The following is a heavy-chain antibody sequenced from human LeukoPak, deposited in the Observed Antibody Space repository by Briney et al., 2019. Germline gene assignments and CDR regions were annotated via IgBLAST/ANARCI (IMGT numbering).Heavy chain of an antibody. D-gene: IGHD6-19*01. CDR2: ISSDGGAK. Sequence: GTSLRLSCVASGFSFSNHGMHWVRQAPGKGLEWVSVISSDGGAKSYADSVKGRFTLSKDNPKNMFFLQMNLLTVEDTAIYYCAREATWSQWYFDHWGQGTPVTVSS. CDR1: GFSFSNHG. CDR3: AREATWSQWYFDH. V-gene: IGHV3-30*03. J-gene: IGHJ4*02.